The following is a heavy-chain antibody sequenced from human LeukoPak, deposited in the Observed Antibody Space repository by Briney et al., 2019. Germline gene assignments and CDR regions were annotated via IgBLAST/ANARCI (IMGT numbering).Heavy chain of an antibody. V-gene: IGHV1-69*04. CDR3: ARSQTGYQPLLIDY. CDR2: IIPILGIA. CDR1: GGTFSNCA. D-gene: IGHD2-2*01. Sequence: SVKVSCKASGGTFSNCAISWVRQAPGQGLEWMGRIIPILGIANYAQKFQGRVTITADKSTSTAYMELSSLGSEDTAVYYCARSQTGYQPLLIDYWGQGTLVTVSS. J-gene: IGHJ4*02.